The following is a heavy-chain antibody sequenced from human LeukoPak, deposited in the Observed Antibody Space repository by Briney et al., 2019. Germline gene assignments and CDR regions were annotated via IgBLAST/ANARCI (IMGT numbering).Heavy chain of an antibody. Sequence: ASVKVSCKASGYTFTSYAMHWVRQAPGQRLEWMGWINAGNGNTKYSQKFQGRVTTTRDTSASTAYMELSSLRPEDTAVYYCARDYYDFWSDPFDPWGQGTLVTVSS. V-gene: IGHV1-3*01. J-gene: IGHJ5*02. D-gene: IGHD3-3*01. CDR3: ARDYYDFWSDPFDP. CDR2: INAGNGNT. CDR1: GYTFTSYA.